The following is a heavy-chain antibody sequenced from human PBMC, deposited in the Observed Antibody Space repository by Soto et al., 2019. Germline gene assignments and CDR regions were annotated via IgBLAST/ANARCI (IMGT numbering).Heavy chain of an antibody. Sequence: MQMVESGGGSVQPGGSLRLSCAASGFPFSHYWMHWVGQTPGKGLVWVSRINPAGTITNYADSVEGRFTISRDNADSALFLQMNSLSAEDTAIYYCTSDTFGLRDTWGQGTLVTVSS. CDR1: GFPFSHYW. V-gene: IGHV3-74*01. CDR3: TSDTFGLRDT. CDR2: INPAGTIT. J-gene: IGHJ5*02. D-gene: IGHD3-16*01.